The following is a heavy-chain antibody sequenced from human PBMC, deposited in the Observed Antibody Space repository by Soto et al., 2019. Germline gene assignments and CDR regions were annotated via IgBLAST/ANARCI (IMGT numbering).Heavy chain of an antibody. J-gene: IGHJ4*02. CDR3: AREGTAMGGDYFDY. CDR1: GFTFSSYE. Sequence: GGSLGLSCAASGFTFSSYEMNWVRQAPGKGLEWVSYISSSGSTIYYADAVKGRFTISRDNAKNSLYLQMNSLRAEDTAVYYCAREGTAMGGDYFDYWGQGTLVTVSS. D-gene: IGHD5-18*01. V-gene: IGHV3-48*03. CDR2: ISSSGSTI.